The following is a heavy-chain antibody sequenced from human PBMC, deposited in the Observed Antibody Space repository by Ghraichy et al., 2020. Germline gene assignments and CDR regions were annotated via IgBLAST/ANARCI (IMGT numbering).Heavy chain of an antibody. V-gene: IGHV3-9*01. D-gene: IGHD1-14*01. CDR3: AKDHLREPIYGMDV. J-gene: IGHJ6*02. Sequence: GGSLRLSCAASGFTFDDYAMHWVRQPPGKGLEWVSGISWNSGRIGYADSVKGRFTISRDNAKNSLYLQMNSLRAEDTALYYCAKDHLREPIYGMDVWGQGTTVTVSS. CDR1: GFTFDDYA. CDR2: ISWNSGRI.